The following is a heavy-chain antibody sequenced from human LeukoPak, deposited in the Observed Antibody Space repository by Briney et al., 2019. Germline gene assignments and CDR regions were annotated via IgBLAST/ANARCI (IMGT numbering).Heavy chain of an antibody. V-gene: IGHV3-9*01. CDR3: AKDIRYSSSCYLDY. D-gene: IGHD6-13*01. J-gene: IGHJ4*02. CDR2: ITWNSGSI. Sequence: PTGRSLRLSCAASGFTFDDYAMHWVRHAPGKGLEWVSDITWNSGSIGYADSVKGRFTISRDSAKNSLYLQMNSLRAEDTALYYCAKDIRYSSSCYLDYWGQGTLVTVSS. CDR1: GFTFDDYA.